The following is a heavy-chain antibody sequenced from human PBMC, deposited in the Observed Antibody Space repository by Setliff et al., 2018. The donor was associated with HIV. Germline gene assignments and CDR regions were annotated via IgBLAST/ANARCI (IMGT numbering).Heavy chain of an antibody. Sequence: ASVKVSCKTSGYTFTDYFIHWVRQAPGQGLEWMGWIDPNGDDTTYAQNFQGRVTMTIDTSVNTAYLELSRLRTDDTAVYYCARTEYFDFWSGPRGFDPWGQGTLVTVSS. J-gene: IGHJ5*02. CDR3: ARTEYFDFWSGPRGFDP. CDR1: GYTFTDYF. CDR2: IDPNGDDT. D-gene: IGHD3-3*01. V-gene: IGHV1-2*02.